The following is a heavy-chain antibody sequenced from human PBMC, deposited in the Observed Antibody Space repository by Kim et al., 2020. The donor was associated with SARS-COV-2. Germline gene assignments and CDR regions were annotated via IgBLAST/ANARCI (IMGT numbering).Heavy chain of an antibody. CDR2: IIPILGIA. D-gene: IGHD2-2*01. V-gene: IGHV1-69*04. Sequence: SVKVSCKASGGTFSSYAISWVRQAPGQGLEWMGRIIPILGIANYAQKFQGRVTITADKSTSTAYMELSSLRSEDTAVYYCARVGVVPAATTKDWGFWGQGTMVTVSS. CDR1: GGTFSSYA. CDR3: ARVGVVPAATTKDWGF. J-gene: IGHJ3*01.